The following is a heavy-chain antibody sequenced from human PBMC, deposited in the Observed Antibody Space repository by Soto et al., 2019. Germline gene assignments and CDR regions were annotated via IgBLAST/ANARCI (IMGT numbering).Heavy chain of an antibody. V-gene: IGHV4-59*01. CDR1: GGSISSYY. CDR3: ATGYYDILTGCVNVIDY. D-gene: IGHD3-9*01. CDR2: IYYSGST. Sequence: SETLSLTCTVSGGSISSYYWSWIRQPPGKGLEWIGYIYYSGSTNYNPSLKSRVTISVDTSKNQFSLKLSSVTAADTAVYYCATGYYDILTGCVNVIDYWGQGTLVTVSS. J-gene: IGHJ4*02.